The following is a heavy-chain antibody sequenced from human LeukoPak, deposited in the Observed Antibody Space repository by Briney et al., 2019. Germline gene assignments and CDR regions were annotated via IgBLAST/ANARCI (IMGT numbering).Heavy chain of an antibody. V-gene: IGHV1-24*01. Sequence: ASVKVSCKVSGYTLTELSMHWVRQAPGKGLEWMGGFDPEDGETIYAQKFQGRVTMTRDTSISTAYMELSRLRSDDTAVYYCARGLGYCSSTSCYDFDYWGQGTLVTVSS. CDR2: FDPEDGET. D-gene: IGHD2-2*01. J-gene: IGHJ4*02. CDR3: ARGLGYCSSTSCYDFDY. CDR1: GYTLTELS.